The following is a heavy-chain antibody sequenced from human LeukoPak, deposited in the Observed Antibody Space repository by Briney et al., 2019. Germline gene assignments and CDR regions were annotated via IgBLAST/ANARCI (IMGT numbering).Heavy chain of an antibody. CDR2: IRYDGSNK. CDR3: AINGYCSSTSCYDYYYYYMDV. J-gene: IGHJ6*03. V-gene: IGHV3-30*02. D-gene: IGHD2-2*01. Sequence: GGSLRLSCVASGFSFNSYGMHWVRQAPGKGLERVAFIRYDGSNKYYADSVKGRFTISRDNSKNTLYLQMNSLRAEDTAVYYCAINGYCSSTSCYDYYYYYMDVWGKGTTVTISS. CDR1: GFSFNSYG.